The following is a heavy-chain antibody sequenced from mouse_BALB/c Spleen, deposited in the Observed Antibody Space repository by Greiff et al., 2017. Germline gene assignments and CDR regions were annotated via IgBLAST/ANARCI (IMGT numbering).Heavy chain of an antibody. CDR3: ARQSYYYGSRSLYYAMDY. CDR2: IDPSDSET. CDR1: GYTFTSYW. V-gene: IGHV1-69*02. J-gene: IGHJ4*01. D-gene: IGHD1-1*01. Sequence: QVQLQQPGAELVKPGAPVKLSCKASGYTFTSYWMNWVKQRPGRGLEWIGRIDPSDSETHYNQKFKDKATLTVDKSSSTAYLQLSSLTSEDSAVYYCARQSYYYGSRSLYYAMDYWGQGTSVTVSS.